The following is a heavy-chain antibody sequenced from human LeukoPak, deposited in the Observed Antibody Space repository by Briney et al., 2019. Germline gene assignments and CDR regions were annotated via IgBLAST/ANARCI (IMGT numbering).Heavy chain of an antibody. V-gene: IGHV4-34*01. CDR3: ATTYYYDSSGYYQH. CDR1: GGSFSGYY. Sequence: PSETLSLTCAVYGGSFSGYYWSWTRLPPGKGLEWIGEINHSGSTNYNPSLKSRVTISVDTSKNQFSLKLSSVTAADTAVYYCATTYYYDSSGYYQHWGQGTLVTVSS. J-gene: IGHJ4*02. D-gene: IGHD3-22*01. CDR2: INHSGST.